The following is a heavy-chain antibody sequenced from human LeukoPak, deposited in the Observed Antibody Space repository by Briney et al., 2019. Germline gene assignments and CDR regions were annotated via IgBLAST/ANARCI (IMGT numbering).Heavy chain of an antibody. CDR2: ITSSNDYI. Sequence: PGGSLRLSCAGSGFTFSTYSMNWVRQAPGKGLEWVSSITSSNDYIYYADSMKGRFTISRDNAKNSLYLQMNSLRAEDTAVYYCARQTTVAYFDYWGQGTLVTVSS. CDR3: ARQTTVAYFDY. D-gene: IGHD4-23*01. V-gene: IGHV3-21*04. J-gene: IGHJ4*02. CDR1: GFTFSTYS.